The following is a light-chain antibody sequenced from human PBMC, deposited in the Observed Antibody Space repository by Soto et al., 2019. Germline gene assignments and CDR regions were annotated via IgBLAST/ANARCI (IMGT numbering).Light chain of an antibody. Sequence: IQLTQSPSSLSASVGDRVTITCRASQDISSYLGWYQQKPGKAPKLLIYAASTLQSGVPSRFSGSGSGTDFTLTINSLQPEDFATYYCQQYTSYSWTFGQGTKVDI. CDR2: AAS. V-gene: IGKV1-9*01. J-gene: IGKJ1*01. CDR1: QDISSY. CDR3: QQYTSYSWT.